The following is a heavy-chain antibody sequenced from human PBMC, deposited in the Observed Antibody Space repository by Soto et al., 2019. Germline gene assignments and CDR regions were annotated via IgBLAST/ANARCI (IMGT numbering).Heavy chain of an antibody. Sequence: QVQLVESGGGVVQPGRSLRLSCAASGFTFSSYGMHWVRQAPGKGLEWVAVISYDGSNKYYAGSVKCRFTISRDNSKNTLYLQMNGLRAEETAVDYSAKEKAGAWIDYWGQGALVTVSS. CDR3: AKEKAGAWIDY. V-gene: IGHV3-30*18. J-gene: IGHJ4*02. CDR1: GFTFSSYG. D-gene: IGHD3-16*01. CDR2: ISYDGSNK.